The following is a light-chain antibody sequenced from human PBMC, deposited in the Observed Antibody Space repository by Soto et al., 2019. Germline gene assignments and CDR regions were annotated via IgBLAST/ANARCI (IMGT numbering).Light chain of an antibody. CDR1: QSVSTD. CDR3: HQYNDWPRFT. CDR2: GAS. J-gene: IGKJ3*01. V-gene: IGKV3-15*01. Sequence: EIVMTQSPATLSVSPGERATLSCRASQSVSTDLAWYQQKPGQAPRRLIYGASTRATGIPARFSGSGSGTEFTLTINSLQSEDLAFYYCHQYNDWPRFTFGPGTKVDIK.